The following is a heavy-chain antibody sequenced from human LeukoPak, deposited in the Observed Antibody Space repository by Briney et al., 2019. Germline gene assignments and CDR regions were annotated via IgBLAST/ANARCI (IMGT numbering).Heavy chain of an antibody. Sequence: ASVNVSCKASGYSFITYGISWVRQAPGQGLEWMGWISAYNRSTDYAQNLQGRVTMTTDTSTSTAYMEMRSLRSDDTAVYYCARPYDSSGYYNYYFDNWGQGTLVTVSS. D-gene: IGHD3-22*01. CDR3: ARPYDSSGYYNYYFDN. CDR2: ISAYNRST. J-gene: IGHJ4*02. CDR1: GYSFITYG. V-gene: IGHV1-18*01.